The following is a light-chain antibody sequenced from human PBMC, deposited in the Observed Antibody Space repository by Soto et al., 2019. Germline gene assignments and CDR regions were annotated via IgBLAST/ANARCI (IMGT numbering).Light chain of an antibody. Sequence: QSVLTQPASVSGSPGQSITISCTGTSSDVGGYNYVSWYQQHPGKAPKLMIYDVSNRPSGVSNRFSGSKSGNTASLTISGQQDEDEDDYCCCSSTSSSTVVFGGGTKLTVL. V-gene: IGLV2-14*01. CDR2: DVS. CDR1: SSDVGGYNY. J-gene: IGLJ2*01. CDR3: CSSTSSSTVV.